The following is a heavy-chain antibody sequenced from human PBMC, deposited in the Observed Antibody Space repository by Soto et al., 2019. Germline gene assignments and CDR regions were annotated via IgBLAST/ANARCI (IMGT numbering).Heavy chain of an antibody. Sequence: PGGSLRLSCAGSGFTFSSYSMNWVRQAPGKGLEWVSSISSSSSYIYYADSVKGRFTISRDNAKNSLYLQMNSLRAEDTAVYYCARDLGIAAADNWFDPWGQGTLVTVSS. CDR2: ISSSSSYI. J-gene: IGHJ5*02. CDR3: ARDLGIAAADNWFDP. CDR1: GFTFSSYS. D-gene: IGHD6-13*01. V-gene: IGHV3-21*01.